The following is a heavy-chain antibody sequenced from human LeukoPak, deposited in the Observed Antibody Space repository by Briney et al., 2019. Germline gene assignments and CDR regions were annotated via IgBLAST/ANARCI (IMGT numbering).Heavy chain of an antibody. CDR3: ARVRDGYNDAYDI. D-gene: IGHD5-24*01. J-gene: IGHJ3*02. CDR2: VNPSGDST. V-gene: IGHV1-46*01. CDR1: GYTFSNYN. Sequence: ASVKVSCKASGYTFSNYNIHWLRQAPGQGLEWMGIVNPSGDSTNYAQNFQGRVTMTGDTSTSTVYMEPSSLRSEDTAVYYCARVRDGYNDAYDIWGQGTMVTVTS.